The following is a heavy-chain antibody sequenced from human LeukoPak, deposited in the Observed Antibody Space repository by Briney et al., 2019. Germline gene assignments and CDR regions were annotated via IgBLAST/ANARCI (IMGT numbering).Heavy chain of an antibody. CDR2: IYYSGST. CDR1: GGSIYSSDYY. V-gene: IGHV4-39*07. J-gene: IGHJ6*03. D-gene: IGHD3-10*01. CDR3: ARSAYAAGRLYYYYYMDV. Sequence: SETLSLTCTVSGGSIYSSDYYWGWIRQPPGKGLEWIGIIYYSGSTNYNPSLKSRVTISVDTSKNQFSLKLSSVTAADTAVYYCARSAYAAGRLYYYYYMDVWGKGTTVTISS.